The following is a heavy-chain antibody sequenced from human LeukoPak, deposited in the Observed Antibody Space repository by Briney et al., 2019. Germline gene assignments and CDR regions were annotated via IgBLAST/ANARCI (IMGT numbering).Heavy chain of an antibody. CDR2: INAGNGNT. V-gene: IGHV1-3*01. Sequence: GASVKVSCKASGYTFTSYAMHWVRQAPGQRLEWMGWINAGNGNTKYSQKFQGRVTITRDTSASTAYMELSSLRSEDTAVYYCARDPGALWIQNYFDYWGQGTLVTVSS. D-gene: IGHD5-18*01. J-gene: IGHJ4*02. CDR1: GYTFTSYA. CDR3: ARDPGALWIQNYFDY.